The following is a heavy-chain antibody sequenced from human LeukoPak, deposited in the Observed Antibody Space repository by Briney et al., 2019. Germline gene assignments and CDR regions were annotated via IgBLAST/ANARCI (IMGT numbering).Heavy chain of an antibody. J-gene: IGHJ4*02. CDR3: AREGGLNYGDTSFDY. V-gene: IGHV1-46*01. CDR2: INPSGGST. Sequence: ASVKVSCKASGYTFTSYYMHWVRQAPGQGLEWMGIINPSGGSTSYAQKFQGRVTITADESTSTAYMELSSLRSEDTAVYYCAREGGLNYGDTSFDYWGQGTLVTVSS. CDR1: GYTFTSYY. D-gene: IGHD4-17*01.